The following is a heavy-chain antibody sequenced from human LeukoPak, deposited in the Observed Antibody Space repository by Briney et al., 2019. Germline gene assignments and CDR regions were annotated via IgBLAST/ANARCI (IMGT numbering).Heavy chain of an antibody. D-gene: IGHD3-10*01. V-gene: IGHV4-59*08. CDR1: GGSISSYY. CDR3: VRHTWFGTRHWFDP. Sequence: SETLSLTCTVSGGSISSYYWSWIRQPPGKELEWIGYIYYTGSASYNPSLESRVTMSIDTSKNQFFLELSSVTAADTAVYYCVRHTWFGTRHWFDPWGQGILVTVSS. J-gene: IGHJ5*02. CDR2: IYYTGSA.